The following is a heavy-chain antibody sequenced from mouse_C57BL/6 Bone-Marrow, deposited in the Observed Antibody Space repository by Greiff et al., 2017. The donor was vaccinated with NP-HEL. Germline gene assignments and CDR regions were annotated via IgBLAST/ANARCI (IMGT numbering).Heavy chain of an antibody. CDR3: TPRGGSSYD. D-gene: IGHD1-1*01. CDR2: IDPEDGDT. Sequence: EVQLQQSGAELVRPGASVKLSCTASGFNINDYYMHWVKQRPEQGLEWIGRIDPEDGDTEYAPKFQGKATMTADTSSNTAYLQLSSLTSEDTAVYYCTPRGGSSYDWGQGTLVTVSA. J-gene: IGHJ3*01. V-gene: IGHV14-1*01. CDR1: GFNINDYY.